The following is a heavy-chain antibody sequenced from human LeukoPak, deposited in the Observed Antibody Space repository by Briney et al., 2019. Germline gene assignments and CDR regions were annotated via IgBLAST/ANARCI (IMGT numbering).Heavy chain of an antibody. CDR3: TKGVRSGTYYNCFDP. CDR2: ISGDGDST. Sequence: GGSLRLSCVVSGCTLNDYALHWVRQAPGKGLEWISLISGDGDSTYYADSVKGRFTISRDNSKNSLYLQMSSLRAEDTALYYCTKGVRSGTYYNCFDPWGQGTLVTVSS. D-gene: IGHD1-26*01. J-gene: IGHJ5*02. CDR1: GCTLNDYA. V-gene: IGHV3-43*02.